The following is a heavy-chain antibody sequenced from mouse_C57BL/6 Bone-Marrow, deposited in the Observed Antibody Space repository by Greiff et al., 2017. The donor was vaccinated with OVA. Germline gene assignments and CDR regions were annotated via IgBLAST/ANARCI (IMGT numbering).Heavy chain of an antibody. V-gene: IGHV7-1*01. CDR2: SRNNANDYTT. J-gene: IGHJ3*01. CDR1: GFTFSDFY. D-gene: IGHD1-1*01. Sequence: EVKVVESGGGLVQSGRSLRLSCATSGFTFSDFYMEWVRQAPGKGLEWIAASRNNANDYTTEYSASVKGRFIVSRDTSQSILYLQMNALRAEDTAIYYCARDALYYYVSSPFAYWGQGTLVTVSA. CDR3: ARDALYYYVSSPFAY.